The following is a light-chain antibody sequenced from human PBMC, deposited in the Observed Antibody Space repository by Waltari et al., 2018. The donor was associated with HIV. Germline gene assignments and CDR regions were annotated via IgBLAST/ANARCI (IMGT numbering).Light chain of an antibody. Sequence: AIRMTQSPSSLSALTGDRVTITCRASQGISKYLAWYQQKPGKAPKLLISGASTLQTGVPSRFSGNGSGTDFTLSISCLQSEDFATYYCQQFYTYPLTFGGGTKVEIK. V-gene: IGKV1-8*01. J-gene: IGKJ4*01. CDR3: QQFYTYPLT. CDR1: QGISKY. CDR2: GAS.